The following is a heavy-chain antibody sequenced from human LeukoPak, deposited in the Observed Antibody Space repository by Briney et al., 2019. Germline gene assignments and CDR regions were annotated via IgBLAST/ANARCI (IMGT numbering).Heavy chain of an antibody. V-gene: IGHV4-39*07. D-gene: IGHD6-13*01. Sequence: PSETLSLTCTVSGGSISSANYYWAWIRQPPGKGLEWIGDVYYSGSTYYNSSLKSRVTILVDTSKNQFSLKLSSVTAADTAVYYCARDLSGSGYYYYYMDAWGKGTTVTISS. J-gene: IGHJ6*03. CDR3: ARDLSGSGYYYYYMDA. CDR2: VYYSGST. CDR1: GGSISSANYY.